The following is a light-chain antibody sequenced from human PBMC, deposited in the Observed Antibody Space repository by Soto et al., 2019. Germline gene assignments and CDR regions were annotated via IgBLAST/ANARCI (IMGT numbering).Light chain of an antibody. J-gene: IGLJ3*02. CDR1: SSNIGSHS. CDR3: ALWDDSLNGPV. CDR2: RSS. Sequence: QSVLTQPPSASGTPGQRITISCSGSSSNIGSHSVNWYQQLPGTAPKLLIYRSSQRPSGVPDRFSGSKSGTSASLAISGLQSGDEADYYCALWDDSLNGPVFGGGTKLTGL. V-gene: IGLV1-44*01.